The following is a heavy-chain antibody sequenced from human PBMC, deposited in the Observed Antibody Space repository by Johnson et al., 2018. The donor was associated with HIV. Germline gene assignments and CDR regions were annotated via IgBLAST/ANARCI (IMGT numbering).Heavy chain of an antibody. CDR2: IKSKTDGGTT. CDR1: GFTFSNAW. D-gene: IGHD3-3*01. V-gene: IGHV3-15*01. CDR3: TRGGVTIFGVVDDFDI. J-gene: IGHJ3*02. Sequence: VQLVESGGGLVKPGGSLTLSCAVSGFTFSNAWMSWVRQAPGKGLEWVGRIKSKTDGGTTDYAAPVKGRFTISRDDAKNIAYLQMNSLKTEDTGVYYCTRGGVTIFGVVDDFDIWGQGTKVTVSS.